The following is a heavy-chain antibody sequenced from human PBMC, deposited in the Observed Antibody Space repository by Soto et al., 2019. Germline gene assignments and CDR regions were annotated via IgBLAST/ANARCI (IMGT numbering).Heavy chain of an antibody. CDR1: GYTFTSYG. CDR2: ISAYNGNT. V-gene: IGHV1-18*01. Sequence: QVQLVQSGAEVKKPGASVKVSCKASGYTFTSYGISWVRQAPGQGLEWMGWISAYNGNTNYAQKLQGRVTMTTDTSTSTGYMELRSLRSDDTAVYYCARPSEGSRWYGNNWFDPWGQGTLVTVSS. D-gene: IGHD6-13*01. J-gene: IGHJ5*02. CDR3: ARPSEGSRWYGNNWFDP.